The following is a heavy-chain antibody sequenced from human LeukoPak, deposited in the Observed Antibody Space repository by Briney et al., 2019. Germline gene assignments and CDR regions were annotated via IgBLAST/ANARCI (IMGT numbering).Heavy chain of an antibody. Sequence: SETLSLTCTVSGGSISSYYWTWIRQPPGKGLEWIGYIYYSGSTNYNPSLKSRVTISVDTSKNQLSLKLSSVTAADTAVYYCARRDSSSWSFHYWGQGTLVTVSS. V-gene: IGHV4-59*01. CDR3: ARRDSSSWSFHY. J-gene: IGHJ4*02. CDR2: IYYSGST. CDR1: GGSISSYY. D-gene: IGHD6-13*01.